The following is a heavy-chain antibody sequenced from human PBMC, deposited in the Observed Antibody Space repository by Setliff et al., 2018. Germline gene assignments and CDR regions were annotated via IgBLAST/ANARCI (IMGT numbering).Heavy chain of an antibody. CDR2: MNPDSGHA. Sequence: ASVKVSCKASGYTFNTYDINWVRQATGQGLEWMGWMNPDSGHAAYAQKFQGRVNMTRNTSITTAYMELSSLRFEDTAVYYCARGALVLQFLEWLPRYYYMDVWGKGTTVTVSS. J-gene: IGHJ6*03. D-gene: IGHD3-3*01. CDR3: ARGALVLQFLEWLPRYYYMDV. V-gene: IGHV1-8*02. CDR1: GYTFNTYD.